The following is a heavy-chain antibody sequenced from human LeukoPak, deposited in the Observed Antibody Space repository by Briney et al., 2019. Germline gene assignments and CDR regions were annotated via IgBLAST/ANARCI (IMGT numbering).Heavy chain of an antibody. CDR1: GGSISSADHY. J-gene: IGHJ2*01. CDR2: IYYTGST. V-gene: IGHV4-30-4*08. Sequence: SQTLSLTCTVSGGSISSADHYWTWIRQPPGKGLEWIGYIYYTGSTYYSPSLKSRITISVDTSKNQFSLKLSSVTAADTAVYYCARDQAAVVWYFDLWGRGTLVTVSS. CDR3: ARDQAAVVWYFDL. D-gene: IGHD4-23*01.